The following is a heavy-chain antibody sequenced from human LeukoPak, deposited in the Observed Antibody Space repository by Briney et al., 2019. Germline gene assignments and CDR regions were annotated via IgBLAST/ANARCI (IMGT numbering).Heavy chain of an antibody. CDR2: ISRGGSPI. Sequence: PGGSLRLSCAASGFTFSNAWMSWVRQAPGKGLEWVSSISRGGSPIFYADSVRGRFTTSRDNAKKSLFLQMTSLRAEDTAVYYCTRDRAMDDYWGQGTLVTVSS. CDR1: GFTFSNAW. D-gene: IGHD5-18*01. CDR3: TRDRAMDDY. J-gene: IGHJ4*02. V-gene: IGHV3-11*04.